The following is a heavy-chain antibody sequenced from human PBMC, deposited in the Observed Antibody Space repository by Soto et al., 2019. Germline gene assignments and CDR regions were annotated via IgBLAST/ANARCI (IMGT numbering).Heavy chain of an antibody. CDR2: IYYSGST. CDR3: ARTGGGTLVRGIGVTDS. CDR1: GGSISSGGYY. J-gene: IGHJ4*02. V-gene: IGHV4-31*03. Sequence: SETLSLTCTVSGGSISSGGYYWSWIRQHPGKGLEWSGYIYYSGSTYYNPSLKSRVTISIDTSKNQFSLKLSSVTAADTAVYYCARTGGGTLVRGIGVTDSWGQGTLVTVSS. D-gene: IGHD3-10*01.